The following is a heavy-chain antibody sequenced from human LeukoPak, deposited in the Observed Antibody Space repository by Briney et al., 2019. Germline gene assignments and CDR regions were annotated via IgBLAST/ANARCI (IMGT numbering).Heavy chain of an antibody. CDR3: ARGGAAAGGIWFDP. CDR1: GGSISSYY. J-gene: IGHJ5*02. V-gene: IGHV4-59*01. Sequence: SETPSLTCTVSGGSISSYYWSWIRQPPGKGLEWIGYIYYSGSTNYNPSLKSRVTISVDTSKNQFSLKLSSVTAADTAVYYCARGGAAAGGIWFDPWGQGTLVTVSS. D-gene: IGHD6-13*01. CDR2: IYYSGST.